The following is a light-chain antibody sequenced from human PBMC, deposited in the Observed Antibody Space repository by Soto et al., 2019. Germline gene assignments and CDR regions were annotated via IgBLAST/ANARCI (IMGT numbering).Light chain of an antibody. CDR3: QQYGSSPYT. J-gene: IGKJ2*01. CDR1: QSVSSSY. CDR2: GTS. Sequence: EIVLTQSPGTLSLSPGERATLSCRASQSVSSSYLAWYQQKPGQAPRLLTYGTSSRATGIPDRFSGSGSGTDFTLNNSRLEPEDFAVYYCQQYGSSPYTFGQGTKLEIK. V-gene: IGKV3-20*01.